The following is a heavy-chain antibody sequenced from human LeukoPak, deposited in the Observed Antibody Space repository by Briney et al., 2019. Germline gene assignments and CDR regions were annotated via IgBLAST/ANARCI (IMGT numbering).Heavy chain of an antibody. CDR2: IYHSGST. Sequence: PSQTLSLTCAVSGGSISSGGYSWSWIRQPPGKGLEWIGYIYHSGSTYYNPSLKSRVTISVDRSKNQFSLKLSFVTAADTAMNYCARSDYHNSGSHTVFDAFDIWGQGTRVTVSS. J-gene: IGHJ3*02. CDR3: ARSDYHNSGSHTVFDAFDI. CDR1: GGSISSGGYS. V-gene: IGHV4-30-2*02. D-gene: IGHD3-10*01.